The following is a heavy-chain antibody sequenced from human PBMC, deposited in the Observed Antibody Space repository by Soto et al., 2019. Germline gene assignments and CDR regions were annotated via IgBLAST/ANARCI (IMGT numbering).Heavy chain of an antibody. Sequence: SETLSLTCTVSGGSISSYYWSWIRQPAGKGLEWIGRIYTSGSTNYNPSLKSRVTMSVDTSKNQFSLKLSSVTAADTAVYYCAKEGDIAAAGEKNFDYWGQGTLVTVSS. D-gene: IGHD6-13*01. CDR3: AKEGDIAAAGEKNFDY. V-gene: IGHV4-4*07. J-gene: IGHJ4*02. CDR1: GGSISSYY. CDR2: IYTSGST.